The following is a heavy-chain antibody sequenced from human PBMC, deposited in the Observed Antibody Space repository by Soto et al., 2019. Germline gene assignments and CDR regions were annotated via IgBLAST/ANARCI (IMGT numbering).Heavy chain of an antibody. CDR3: AVVAATRDNYYYYGMDV. CDR1: GGSISSGAYY. D-gene: IGHD2-15*01. V-gene: IGHV4-30-4*01. J-gene: IGHJ6*02. CDR2: IYYSGST. Sequence: SETLSLTCTVSGGSISSGAYYWSWIRQPPGKGLEWIGYIYYSGSTYYNPSLKSRVTISVDTSKNQFSLKLSSVTAADTAVYYCAVVAATRDNYYYYGMDVWGQGTTVTVSS.